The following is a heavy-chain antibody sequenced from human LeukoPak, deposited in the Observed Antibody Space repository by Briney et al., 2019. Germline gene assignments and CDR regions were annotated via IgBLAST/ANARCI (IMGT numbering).Heavy chain of an antibody. CDR1: GGSISSYY. V-gene: IGHV4-4*07. CDR2: IYTSGST. CDR3: ARNEITMVRGVISHYYYYYMDV. J-gene: IGHJ6*03. Sequence: SETLSLTCTVSGGSISSYYWSWIRQPAGKGLEWIGRIYTSGSTNYNPSLKSRVTISVDTSKNQFSLKLSSVTAADTAVYYCARNEITMVRGVISHYYYYYMDVWGKGTTVTISS. D-gene: IGHD3-10*01.